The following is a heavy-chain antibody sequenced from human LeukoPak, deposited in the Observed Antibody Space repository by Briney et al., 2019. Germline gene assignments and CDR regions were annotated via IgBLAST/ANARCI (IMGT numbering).Heavy chain of an antibody. D-gene: IGHD2-2*01. V-gene: IGHV3-23*01. CDR3: AKDLGYCSSTSCPQTDY. J-gene: IGHJ4*02. CDR2: ISGSGGGT. CDR1: GFTFSSYA. Sequence: GGSLRLSCAASGFTFSSYAMSWVCQAPGKGLEWVSAISGSGGGTYYADSVKGRFTISRDNSKNTLYLQMNSLRAEDTAVYYCAKDLGYCSSTSCPQTDYWGQGTLVTVSS.